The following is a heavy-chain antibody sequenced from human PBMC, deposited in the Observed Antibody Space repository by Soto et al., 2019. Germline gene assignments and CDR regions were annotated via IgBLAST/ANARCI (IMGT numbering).Heavy chain of an antibody. CDR2: ISGSGGST. V-gene: IGHV3-23*01. CDR3: AKGDHIVVVVAATDINAFDI. Sequence: GGSLRLSCAASGFTFSSYAMSWVRQAPGKGLEWVSAISGSGGSTYYADSVKGRFTISRDNSKNTLYLQMNSLRAEDTAVYYCAKGDHIVVVVAATDINAFDIWGQGTMVTVSS. CDR1: GFTFSSYA. J-gene: IGHJ3*02. D-gene: IGHD2-15*01.